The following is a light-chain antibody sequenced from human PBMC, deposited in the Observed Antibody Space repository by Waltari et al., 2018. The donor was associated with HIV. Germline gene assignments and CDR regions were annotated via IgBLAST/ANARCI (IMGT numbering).Light chain of an antibody. J-gene: IGLJ2*01. CDR3: NSRDKSGNFVV. CDR1: SLRTYY. V-gene: IGLV3-19*01. CDR2: DKN. Sequence: LGQTVRITCQGDSLRTYYATWYQQKPGQAPLLVIFDKNNRPSGIPDRFSGSSSGNTASLTITGTQAEDEGDYYCNSRDKSGNFVVFGGGTKLTVL.